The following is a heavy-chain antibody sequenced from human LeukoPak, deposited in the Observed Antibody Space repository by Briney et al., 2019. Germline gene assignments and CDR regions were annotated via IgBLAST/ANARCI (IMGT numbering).Heavy chain of an antibody. CDR3: ARQGRIQQWSPQGYFDH. CDR1: GGSISSSSYY. V-gene: IGHV4-39*01. D-gene: IGHD5-18*01. J-gene: IGHJ4*02. Sequence: SETLSLTCTVSGGSISSSSYYWGWIRQPPGKGLEWIGSIYYSGSTYYNPSLKSQVTISVDTSKNQCSLKLSSVTAADTAVYYCARQGRIQQWSPQGYFDHWGQGTRVTVSS. CDR2: IYYSGST.